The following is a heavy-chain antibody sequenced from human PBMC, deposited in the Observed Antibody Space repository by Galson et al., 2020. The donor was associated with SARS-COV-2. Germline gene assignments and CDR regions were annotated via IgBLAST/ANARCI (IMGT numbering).Heavy chain of an antibody. Sequence: GESLKISCAASGFPFSSYAMSWVCQAPGKGLEWVSSMSASGVRTSYADSLKGRFTISRDNSKNTLYLQMNSLRAEDTAVYYCAKEEHSSGYYYIFDYWGQGTLVTVSS. CDR2: MSASGVRT. D-gene: IGHD3-22*01. V-gene: IGHV3-23*01. CDR3: AKEEHSSGYYYIFDY. J-gene: IGHJ4*02. CDR1: GFPFSSYA.